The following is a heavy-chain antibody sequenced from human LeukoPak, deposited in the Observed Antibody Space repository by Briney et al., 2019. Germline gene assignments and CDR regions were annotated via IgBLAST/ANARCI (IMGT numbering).Heavy chain of an antibody. V-gene: IGHV3-7*05. CDR1: GFPLSWLW. J-gene: IGHJ6*04. CDR3: AREDIVVVEYGMDV. CDR2: IKQDGSEK. Sequence: GSLRLSLGSPGFPLSWLWINRVRPAPGKGAELVANIKQDGSEKYYVDSVKGRFTISRDNAKNSLYLQMNSLRAEDTAVYYCAREDIVVVEYGMDVWGKGTTVTVSS. D-gene: IGHD2-15*01.